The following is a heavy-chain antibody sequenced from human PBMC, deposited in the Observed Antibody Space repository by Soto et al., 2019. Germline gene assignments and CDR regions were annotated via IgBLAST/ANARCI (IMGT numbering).Heavy chain of an antibody. CDR2: IYYSGST. CDR1: GGSFSSYY. J-gene: IGHJ6*03. Sequence: QVQLQESGPGLVRPSETLSLTCTVSGGSFSSYYWTWIRQSPGKGLEWIGYIYYSGSTDYNPSLRGRLAISIDTSKNQFSLRLNSMTAADTAVYYCVGRDCSGTNCYYLDYYYMDFWGKGTTVTVSS. V-gene: IGHV4-59*08. D-gene: IGHD2-2*01. CDR3: VGRDCSGTNCYYLDYYYMDF.